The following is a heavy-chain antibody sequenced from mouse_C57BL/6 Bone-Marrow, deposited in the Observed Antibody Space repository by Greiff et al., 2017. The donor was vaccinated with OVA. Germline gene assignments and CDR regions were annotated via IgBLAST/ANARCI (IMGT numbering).Heavy chain of an antibody. V-gene: IGHV10-1*01. CDR3: VRHGYGHRFDY. Sequence: EVKLVESGGGLVQPKGSLKLSCAASGFSFNTYAMNWVRQAPGKGLEWVARIRSKSNNYATYYADSVKDRFTISRDDSESMLYLQMNNLKTEDTAMYYCVRHGYGHRFDYWGQGTTLTVSS. CDR2: IRSKSNNYAT. D-gene: IGHD2-10*02. J-gene: IGHJ2*01. CDR1: GFSFNTYA.